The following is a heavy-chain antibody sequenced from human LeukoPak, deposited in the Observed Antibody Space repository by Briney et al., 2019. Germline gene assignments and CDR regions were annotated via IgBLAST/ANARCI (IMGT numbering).Heavy chain of an antibody. D-gene: IGHD3-16*01. J-gene: IGHJ3*02. CDR1: VVTFSAYW. CDR2: VKVDGDDP. CDR3: AREYMIQGQVAQTDCFDI. Sequence: VECLRLSCAASVVTFSAYWMHSGPQVPGKGRVWGSRVKVDGDDPSYADSVQDRFTISRENAKNMLYLQMNSLRAEDTAVYYCAREYMIQGQVAQTDCFDIWGLGTLVTVSS. V-gene: IGHV3-74*01.